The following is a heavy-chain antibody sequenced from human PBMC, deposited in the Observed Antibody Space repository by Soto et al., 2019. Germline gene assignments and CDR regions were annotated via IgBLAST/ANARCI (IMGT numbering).Heavy chain of an antibody. Sequence: PGGSLRLSCAASGFTFSSYAMNWVRQAPGKGLEWVSGISGSGDTTYYADSVKGRFTISRGNSKNTLYLQMNSLTAEDTAVYYCANRPRYYNLDVWGQGTTVTVSS. CDR3: ANRPRYYNLDV. CDR1: GFTFSSYA. V-gene: IGHV3-23*01. CDR2: ISGSGDTT. J-gene: IGHJ6*02.